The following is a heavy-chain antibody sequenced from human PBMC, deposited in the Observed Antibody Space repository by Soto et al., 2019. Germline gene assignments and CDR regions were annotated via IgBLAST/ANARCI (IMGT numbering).Heavy chain of an antibody. V-gene: IGHV1-8*01. D-gene: IGHD6-13*01. CDR1: GYTFTSYD. Sequence: ASVKVSCKASGYTFTSYDINWVRQATGQGLEWMGWMNPNSGNTGYAQKFQGRVTMTRNTSISTAYMELSSLRSEDTAVYYCAREVAADGTFREDVFDIWGQGTLVTVSS. CDR3: AREVAADGTFREDVFDI. CDR2: MNPNSGNT. J-gene: IGHJ3*02.